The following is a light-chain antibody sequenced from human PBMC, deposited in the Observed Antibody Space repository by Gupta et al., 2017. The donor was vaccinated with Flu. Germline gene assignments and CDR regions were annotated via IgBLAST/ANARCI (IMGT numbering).Light chain of an antibody. V-gene: IGLV1-40*01. CDR1: KSHIGAPLD. J-gene: IGLJ3*02. CDR2: NTD. CDR3: QSYDISQTGHRL. Sequence: QSVLTPPHSVSAAPGQGVTISCTGSKSHIGAPLDVNWYQQHPVTRSNLLIYNTDKRPSGVPDRFSGSKSGSSASLVITGLQPEDEADYYCQSYDISQTGHRLFGGGTKVTVL.